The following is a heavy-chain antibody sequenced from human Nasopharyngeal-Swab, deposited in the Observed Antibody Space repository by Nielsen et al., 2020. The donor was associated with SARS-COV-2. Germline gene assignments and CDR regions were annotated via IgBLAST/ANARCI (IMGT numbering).Heavy chain of an antibody. Sequence: ASVKVSCKASGYTFTSYAMNWVRQAPGQGLEWMGWINTNTGNPTYAQGFTGRFVFSLDTSVSTAYLQVSSLKDEDTAVYYCARDYVEVVFVDTAMVTDDAFDIWGQGKMVTVSS. CDR2: INTNTGNP. D-gene: IGHD5-18*01. CDR1: GYTFTSYA. CDR3: ARDYVEVVFVDTAMVTDDAFDI. J-gene: IGHJ3*02. V-gene: IGHV7-4-1*02.